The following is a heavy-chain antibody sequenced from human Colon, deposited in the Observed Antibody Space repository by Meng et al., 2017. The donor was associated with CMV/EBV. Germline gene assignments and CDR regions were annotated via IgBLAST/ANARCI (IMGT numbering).Heavy chain of an antibody. CDR1: GASITSYY. J-gene: IGHJ4*02. CDR2: VYISGNT. V-gene: IGHV4-4*07. D-gene: IGHD3-10*01. Sequence: QVQLRESGPGLVKPSETLSLTCTVSGASITSYYWSWIRQPAGKGLEWIGRVYISGNTNYNPSLKSRVTMSIDTSKNQLSLNIRSVTAAETAVYYCARDSNLSGLAYWGQGTLVTVSS. CDR3: ARDSNLSGLAY.